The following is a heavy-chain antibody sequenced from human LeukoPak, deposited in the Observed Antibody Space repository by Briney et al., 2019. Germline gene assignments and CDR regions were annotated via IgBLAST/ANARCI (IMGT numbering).Heavy chain of an antibody. CDR1: GGSISSYY. Sequence: SETLSLTCTVSGGSISSYYWSWIRQPPGKGLEWIGYIYYSGSTNYNPSLKSRVTISVDTSKNQFSLKLSSVTAADTAVYYCARVAAGGRAAAGTHPSYFDYWGQGTLVTVSS. V-gene: IGHV4-59*12. D-gene: IGHD6-13*01. CDR3: ARVAAGGRAAAGTHPSYFDY. J-gene: IGHJ4*02. CDR2: IYYSGST.